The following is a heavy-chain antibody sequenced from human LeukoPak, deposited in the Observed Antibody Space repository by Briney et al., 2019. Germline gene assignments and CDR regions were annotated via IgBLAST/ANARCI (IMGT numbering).Heavy chain of an antibody. CDR2: MNPSGGST. CDR1: GYTFTSYD. CDR3: ARGSNYYFFDY. J-gene: IGHJ4*02. D-gene: IGHD4-11*01. V-gene: IGHV1-8*01. Sequence: ASVKVSCKASGYTFTSYDINWVRQATGQGLEWMGWMNPSGGSTSYAQKFQGRVTMTRDTSTSTVYMELSSLRSEDTAVYYCARGSNYYFFDYWGQGTLVTVSS.